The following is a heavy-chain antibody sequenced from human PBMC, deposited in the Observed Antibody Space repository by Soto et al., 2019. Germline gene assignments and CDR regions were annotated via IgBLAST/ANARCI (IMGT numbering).Heavy chain of an antibody. J-gene: IGHJ4*02. CDR1: GYTFTSYD. CDR2: MNPNSGNT. Sequence: QVQLVQSGAAVTKPGASVKVSCKASGYTFTSYDINWVRQATGQGLEWMGWMNPNSGNTGYAQNFQGRSTMTRNTSISTAYMGLRSLRSEDTAVYYCARRDSVAAAGTDYWGQGTLVTVSS. D-gene: IGHD6-13*01. CDR3: ARRDSVAAAGTDY. V-gene: IGHV1-8*01.